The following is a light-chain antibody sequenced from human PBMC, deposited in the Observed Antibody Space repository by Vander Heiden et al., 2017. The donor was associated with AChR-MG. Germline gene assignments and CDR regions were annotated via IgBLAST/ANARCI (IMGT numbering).Light chain of an antibody. CDR3: QVWDTSTDHQV. CDR2: HDS. V-gene: IGLV3-21*04. J-gene: IGLJ2*01. CDR1: NLGSQS. Sequence: SYVLTHPPSVSVAPGEPARLTYGGNNLGSQSLPWSQQKPGQAPVAVIYHDSDRLSGIPERFSGSNSGNTAILTISRVEAGDEADYYCQVWDTSTDHQVFGGGTKLTVL.